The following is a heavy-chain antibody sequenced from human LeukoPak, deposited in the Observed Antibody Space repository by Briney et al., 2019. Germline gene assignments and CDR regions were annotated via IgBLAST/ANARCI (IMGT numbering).Heavy chain of an antibody. Sequence: ASVKVSCKASGGTFSCYAISGVRQAPGQGLEWTGAIIPIFGTANYAQKFQGRVAITTDESTSTAYMELSSLRSEDTAVYYCAREWAPGGDCSGGSCYGAFDIWGQGTMVTVSS. CDR3: AREWAPGGDCSGGSCYGAFDI. CDR2: IIPIFGTA. D-gene: IGHD2-15*01. J-gene: IGHJ3*02. V-gene: IGHV1-69*05. CDR1: GGTFSCYA.